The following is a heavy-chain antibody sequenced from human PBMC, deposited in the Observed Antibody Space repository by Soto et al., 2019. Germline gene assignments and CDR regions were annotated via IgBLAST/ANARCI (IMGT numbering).Heavy chain of an antibody. CDR2: IYPSGMP. CDR1: GGSISNAAYS. V-gene: IGHV4-30-2*01. D-gene: IGHD3-10*01. J-gene: IGHJ6*02. Sequence: PSETLSLTCTVSGGSISNAAYSWSWIRQPPGKGLEWIGYIYPSGMPFYNPSLRSRVTISIDRSNDQFSLNLKSVTAADTAVYYCARERGYYGSGSFPYYYGMDVWGQGTTVTVSS. CDR3: ARERGYYGSGSFPYYYGMDV.